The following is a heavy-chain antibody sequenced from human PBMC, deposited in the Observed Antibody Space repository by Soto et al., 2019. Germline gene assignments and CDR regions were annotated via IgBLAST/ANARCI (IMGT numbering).Heavy chain of an antibody. J-gene: IGHJ4*02. CDR2: ISYDGSNN. V-gene: IGHV3-30*18. CDR3: AKDIVKYTYGACDY. CDR1: GFTFSSYG. D-gene: IGHD5-18*01. Sequence: GGSLRLSCAASGFTFSSYGMYWVRQAPGKGLEWVAAISYDGSNNYHADSVKGRFTISRDNSKNTLYLQLNSLRTEDTAVYYCAKDIVKYTYGACDYWGQGVLVTVSS.